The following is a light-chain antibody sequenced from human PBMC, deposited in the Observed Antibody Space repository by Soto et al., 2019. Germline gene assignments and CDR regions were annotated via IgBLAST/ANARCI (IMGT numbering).Light chain of an antibody. Sequence: QSVLTQPPSASGTPGQGVTVSCSGSSSNLGNFYVYWYQHLPGTAPKLLIYSDFQRPSGVPDRFSGSKSGTSASLAINGLRSEDEGDYYCAAWDDRLRGYVFGTGTKVTVL. CDR3: AAWDDRLRGYV. CDR2: SDF. CDR1: SSNLGNFY. J-gene: IGLJ1*01. V-gene: IGLV1-47*02.